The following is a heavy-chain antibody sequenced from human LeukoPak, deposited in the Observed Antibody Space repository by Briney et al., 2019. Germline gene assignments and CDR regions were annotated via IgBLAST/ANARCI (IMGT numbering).Heavy chain of an antibody. CDR2: IYSSGST. CDR3: ARSDYGGNSAAFGV. D-gene: IGHD4-23*01. Sequence: TSETLSLTCTVSGGSISSYYWSWIRQPAGKGLEWIGRIYSSGSTNYNPSLKSRVTMSVDTSKNQFSLKLTSVTAADTAVYYCARSDYGGNSAAFGVWGQGTMVTVSS. CDR1: GGSISSYY. J-gene: IGHJ3*01. V-gene: IGHV4-4*07.